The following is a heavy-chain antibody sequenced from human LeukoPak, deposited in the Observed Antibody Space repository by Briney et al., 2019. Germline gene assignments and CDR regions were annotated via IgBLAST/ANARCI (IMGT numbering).Heavy chain of an antibody. V-gene: IGHV4-59*12. CDR2: IYYSGST. Sequence: SETLSLTCTVSGGSISSYYWSWIRQPPGKGLEWIGYIYYSGSTNYNPSLKSRVTISVDTSKNQFSLKLSSVTAADTAVYYCARGSRRGVRDPNNWFDPWGQGTLVTVSS. CDR1: GGSISSYY. J-gene: IGHJ5*02. D-gene: IGHD3-10*01. CDR3: ARGSRRGVRDPNNWFDP.